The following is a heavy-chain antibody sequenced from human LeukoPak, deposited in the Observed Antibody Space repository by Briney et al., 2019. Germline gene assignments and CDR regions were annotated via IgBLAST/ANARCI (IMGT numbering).Heavy chain of an antibody. Sequence: GESLQISCKASGYSFTSYWIGWVRQMPGKGLEWMGIIDPSDSETRYTPSSQGQVTISADKSLSTAYLQWNSLKASDTAMYYCARQTAMGRSGDYWGQGTLVTVSS. D-gene: IGHD5-18*01. J-gene: IGHJ4*02. V-gene: IGHV5-51*01. CDR1: GYSFTSYW. CDR2: IDPSDSET. CDR3: ARQTAMGRSGDY.